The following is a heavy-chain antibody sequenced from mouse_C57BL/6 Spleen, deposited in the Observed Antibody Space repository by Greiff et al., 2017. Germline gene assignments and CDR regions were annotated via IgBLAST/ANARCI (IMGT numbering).Heavy chain of an antibody. D-gene: IGHD2-1*01. J-gene: IGHJ4*01. V-gene: IGHV1-80*01. CDR1: VYAFSSYW. Sequence: VQLQQSVAELVKPGASVKISCKASVYAFSSYWMNWVKQRPGKGLEVIGQIYPGDGDTNYNGKFKGKAPLTADKSSSTAYMQRSSLTSEDSGVYFLARKGIYYGNLYAMDHWGQGTSGPVSA. CDR3: ARKGIYYGNLYAMDH. CDR2: IYPGDGDT.